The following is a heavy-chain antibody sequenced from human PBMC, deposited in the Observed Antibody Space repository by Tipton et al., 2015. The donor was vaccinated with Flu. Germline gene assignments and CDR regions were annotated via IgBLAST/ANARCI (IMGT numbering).Heavy chain of an antibody. Sequence: LRLSCTVSGGSISSGDYYWSWIRQPPGKGLEWIGYIYYSGSTYYNPSLKSRVTISVDTSKNQFSLKLSSVTAADTAVYYCATVTLVGWLAFDYWGQGTLVTVSS. J-gene: IGHJ4*02. CDR3: ATVTLVGWLAFDY. D-gene: IGHD1-26*01. CDR1: GGSISSGDYY. V-gene: IGHV4-30-4*01. CDR2: IYYSGST.